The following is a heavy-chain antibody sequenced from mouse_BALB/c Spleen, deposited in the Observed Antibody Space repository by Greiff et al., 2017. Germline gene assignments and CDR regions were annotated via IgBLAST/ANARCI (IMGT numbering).Heavy chain of an antibody. Sequence: VQLQQSGAELVRPGVSVKISCKGSGYTFTDYAMHWVKQSHAKSLEWIGVISTYYGDASYNQKFKGKATMTVDKSSSTAYMELARLTSEDSAIYYCARLLRPPYAMDYWGQGTSVTVSS. CDR1: GYTFTDYA. CDR3: ARLLRPPYAMDY. CDR2: ISTYYGDA. D-gene: IGHD1-2*01. J-gene: IGHJ4*01. V-gene: IGHV1S137*01.